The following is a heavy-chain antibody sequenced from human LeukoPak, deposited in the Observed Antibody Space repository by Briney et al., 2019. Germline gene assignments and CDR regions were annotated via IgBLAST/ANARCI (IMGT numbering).Heavy chain of an antibody. CDR1: GFTVSDKY. D-gene: IGHD3-22*01. J-gene: IGHJ4*02. CDR3: AKSERLTMIGGWAPTFDS. Sequence: GGSLRLSCAASGFTVSDKYMSWVRQAPGKGLEWVSILYSDGSTYYADSVEGRFTISSDNSKNTLFFQMNSLRVEDTAVYYCAKSERLTMIGGWAPTFDSWGQGTLVTVSS. CDR2: LYSDGST. V-gene: IGHV3-66*01.